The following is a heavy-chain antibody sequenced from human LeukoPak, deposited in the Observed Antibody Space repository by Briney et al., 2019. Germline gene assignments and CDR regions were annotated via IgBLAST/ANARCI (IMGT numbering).Heavy chain of an antibody. J-gene: IGHJ4*02. CDR3: APGDAGGIYSPLDH. CDR1: GFTFSSYG. CDR2: ISHDGGSE. D-gene: IGHD1-26*01. V-gene: IGHV3-30*03. Sequence: PAGGSLRLSCAASGFTFSSYGMHWVRQAPGKGLEWVAVISHDGGSEFYADSVKGRFIISRDNSKNTLYVQMNSLRVEDTAVYYCAPGDAGGIYSPLDHWGQGTLVTVSS.